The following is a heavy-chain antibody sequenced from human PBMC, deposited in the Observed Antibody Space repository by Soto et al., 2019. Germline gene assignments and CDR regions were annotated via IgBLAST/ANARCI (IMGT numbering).Heavy chain of an antibody. V-gene: IGHV1-69*01. CDR3: ARGNAMDV. Sequence: QVQLVQSGAEVKKPGSSVKVSCKASGGTFSSFAINWMRQAPGQGLQWMGGIMPILGTPNYAQRFQGRVTITADESTSTSYLELSSLTYEETAVYYCARGNAMDVWGQGTTVTVSS. J-gene: IGHJ6*02. D-gene: IGHD2-8*01. CDR2: IMPILGTP. CDR1: GGTFSSFA.